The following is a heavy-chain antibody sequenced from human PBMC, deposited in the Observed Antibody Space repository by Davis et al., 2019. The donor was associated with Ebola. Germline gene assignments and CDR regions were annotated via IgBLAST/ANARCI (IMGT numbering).Heavy chain of an antibody. CDR2: INHSGST. Sequence: PGGSLRLSCAVYAASFTGYYWSWIRQLPGNGLEWIGAINHSGSTNYNPSLKSRVTISVDTSKNQFSLKLSSVTAADTAVYYCARCVYYYGMDVWGQGTTVTVSS. CDR3: ARCVYYYGMDV. CDR1: AASFTGYY. V-gene: IGHV4-34*01. J-gene: IGHJ6*02.